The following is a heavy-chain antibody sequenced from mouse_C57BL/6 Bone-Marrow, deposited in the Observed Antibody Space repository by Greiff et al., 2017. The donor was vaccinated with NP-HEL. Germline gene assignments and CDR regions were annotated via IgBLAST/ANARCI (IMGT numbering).Heavy chain of an antibody. Sequence: VQLQQSGAELVRPGTSVKMSCKASGYTFTNYWIGWVKQRPGHGLEWIGDIYPGGGYTNYNEKFKGKATLTADKSSSTAYMQFSSLTSEDSAIYYCARRAYDYDGDWYFDVWGTGTTVTVSS. CDR3: ARRAYDYDGDWYFDV. V-gene: IGHV1-63*01. CDR2: IYPGGGYT. CDR1: GYTFTNYW. J-gene: IGHJ1*03. D-gene: IGHD2-4*01.